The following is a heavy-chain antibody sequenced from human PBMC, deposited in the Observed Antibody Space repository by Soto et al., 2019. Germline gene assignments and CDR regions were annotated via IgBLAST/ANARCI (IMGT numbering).Heavy chain of an antibody. CDR3: ARGLTISKNPNWFDP. D-gene: IGHD3-3*01. Sequence: QLQLQESGSGLVKPSQTLSLTCAVSGGSISSCGYSWSWIRQPPGKGLEWIGYIYHSGSTYYNPSLMNRVTISVDRSKNQFSLKLSSVTAADTAVYYCARGLTISKNPNWFDPWGQGTLVTVSS. J-gene: IGHJ5*02. V-gene: IGHV4-30-2*01. CDR1: GGSISSCGYS. CDR2: IYHSGST.